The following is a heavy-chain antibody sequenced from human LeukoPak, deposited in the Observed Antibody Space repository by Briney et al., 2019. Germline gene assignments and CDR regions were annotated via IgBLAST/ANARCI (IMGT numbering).Heavy chain of an antibody. CDR3: ARGGGNGGGWVGHFYYMDV. CDR2: IYHSGST. CDR1: GYSISSGYY. J-gene: IGHJ6*03. Sequence: SETLSLTCAVSGYSISSGYYWAWIRQPPGKGLEWMGRIYHSGSTYYNPALRSRVTRSVDTSMNQCSLKLNSVTAADTAVYYCARGGGNGGGWVGHFYYMDVWGKGTTVTVSS. D-gene: IGHD4-23*01. V-gene: IGHV4-38-2*01.